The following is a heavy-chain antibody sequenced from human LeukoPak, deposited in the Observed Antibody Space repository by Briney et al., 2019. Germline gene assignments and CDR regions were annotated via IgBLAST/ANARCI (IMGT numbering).Heavy chain of an antibody. CDR3: TRESGAFSPFGF. Sequence: SGTLSLTCAVSGGSITTTNWWSWVRQPARRGLEWIGEVHLSGATNYNTSLESRVSMSIDKSKNHLSLEVTSVTAADTAVYYCTRESGAFSPFGFWGQGTMLTVSS. J-gene: IGHJ4*02. CDR2: VHLSGAT. CDR1: GGSITTTNW. V-gene: IGHV4-4*02. D-gene: IGHD1-26*01.